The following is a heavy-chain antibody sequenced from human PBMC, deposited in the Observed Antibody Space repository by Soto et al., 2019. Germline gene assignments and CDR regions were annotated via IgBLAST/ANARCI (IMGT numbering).Heavy chain of an antibody. V-gene: IGHV4-61*01. CDR1: GGSVSSGSYY. Sequence: PSETLSPTCTVSGGSVSSGSYYWSWIPEPPGKGLEWIGYIYYSGSTNYNPSLKSRVTISVDTSKTQFSLKLSSVTAADTAVYYCARELNDYGGRKAFDIWGQGTMGTVSS. D-gene: IGHD4-17*01. J-gene: IGHJ3*02. CDR3: ARELNDYGGRKAFDI. CDR2: IYYSGST.